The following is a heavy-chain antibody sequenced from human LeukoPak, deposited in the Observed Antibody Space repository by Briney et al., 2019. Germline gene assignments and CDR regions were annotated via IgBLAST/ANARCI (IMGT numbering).Heavy chain of an antibody. J-gene: IGHJ6*02. CDR2: ISWNSGNI. CDR3: AKDRQTLGWSYGMDV. V-gene: IGHV3-9*01. D-gene: IGHD2-15*01. Sequence: GRSLRPSCAASGFTFDNYAMHWVRQPPGKGLEWVSGISWNSGNIGYADSVKGRFTISRDNAKNSLYLQMNSLRAEDTALYYCAKDRQTLGWSYGMDVWGQGTTVTVSS. CDR1: GFTFDNYA.